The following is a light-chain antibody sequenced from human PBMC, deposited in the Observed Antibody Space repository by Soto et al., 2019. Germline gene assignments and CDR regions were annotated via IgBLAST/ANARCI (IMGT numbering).Light chain of an antibody. CDR2: GAS. CDR1: QSVSSNY. V-gene: IGKV3-20*01. J-gene: IGKJ2*01. CDR3: QQYGSSPYT. Sequence: EIVLTQSPGTLSLFPGERATLSCRATQSVSSNYLAWYQQKPGQAPRLLIYGASSRATGIPDRFSGSGSGTDFTLTISRLEPEDFAVYYCQQYGSSPYTFGQGTKLELK.